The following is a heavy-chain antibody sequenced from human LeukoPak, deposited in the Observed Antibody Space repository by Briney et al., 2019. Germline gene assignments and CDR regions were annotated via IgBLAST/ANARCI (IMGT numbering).Heavy chain of an antibody. CDR3: AKAHQRGSAGYYSGLRF. V-gene: IGHV4-34*01. CDR2: IDQSGDT. J-gene: IGHJ1*01. CDR1: GGSFTNSY. Sequence: PSETLSLTCAINGGSFTNSYWSWIRQSPGKGLEWIGEIDQSGDTNYIPSLKSRVTISLETSKSQFSLMLTSVTAAGTAVYYCAKAHQRGSAGYYSGLRFWGQGTLVTVSS. D-gene: IGHD3-3*01.